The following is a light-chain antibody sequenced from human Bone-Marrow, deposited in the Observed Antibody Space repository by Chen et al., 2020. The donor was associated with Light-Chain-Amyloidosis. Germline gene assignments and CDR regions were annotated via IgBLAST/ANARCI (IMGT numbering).Light chain of an antibody. CDR1: SSNIGSNY. CDR2: RNN. CDR3: AAWDDSLSGPV. Sequence: QSVLTQPPSASGTPGQRVTTSCSGSSSNIGSNYVYWYQQLPGTAPKLLIYRNNQRPSGVPDRFSGSKSGTSASLAIRGLRSEDEADYYCAAWDDSLSGPVFGGGTKLTVL. J-gene: IGLJ2*01. V-gene: IGLV1-47*01.